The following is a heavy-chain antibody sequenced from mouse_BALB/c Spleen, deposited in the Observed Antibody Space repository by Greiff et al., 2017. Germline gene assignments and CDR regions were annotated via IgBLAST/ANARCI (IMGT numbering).Heavy chain of an antibody. CDR2: IDPSDSYT. CDR3: ARSGDSYSSYAMDY. J-gene: IGHJ4*01. CDR1: GYTFTSYC. D-gene: IGHD2-12*01. V-gene: IGHV1-69*02. Sequence: QVQLQQPGPELVKPGASVTLSCKASGYTFTSYCMHWVKQRPGQGLEWIGEIDPSDSYTNYNQKFKGKATLTVDKSSSTAYMQLSILTSEDSAVYYDARSGDSYSSYAMDYWGQGTAVTVSS.